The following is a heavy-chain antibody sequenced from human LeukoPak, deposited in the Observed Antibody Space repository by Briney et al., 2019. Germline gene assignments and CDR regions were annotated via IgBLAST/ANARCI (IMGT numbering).Heavy chain of an antibody. CDR2: DYCGGNT. J-gene: IGHJ4*02. D-gene: IGHD3-10*01. Sequence: WETRSLTCTVSGFSFTTVGFVWGWIRQPPGKGLEWIGYDYCGGNTNYDPSLKRRVTISVDTSKNQFSLTLTSVAAADTAVYFCARDHFGSLDSWGQGILVTVSS. CDR1: GFSFTTVGFV. CDR3: ARDHFGSLDS. V-gene: IGHV4-61*08.